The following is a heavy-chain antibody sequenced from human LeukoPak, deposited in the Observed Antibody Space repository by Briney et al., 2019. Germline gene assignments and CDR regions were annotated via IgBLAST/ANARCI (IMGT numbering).Heavy chain of an antibody. J-gene: IGHJ6*02. CDR1: GGSTSSYY. CDR2: IYYSGST. Sequence: SETLSLTCTVSGGSTSSYYWSWIRQPPGKGLEWIGYIYYSGSTNYNPSLKSRVTISVDTSKNQFSLKLSSVTAADTAVYYCARVPHYDILTGYTQTSYYYGMDIWGQGTTVTVSS. D-gene: IGHD3-9*01. CDR3: ARVPHYDILTGYTQTSYYYGMDI. V-gene: IGHV4-59*01.